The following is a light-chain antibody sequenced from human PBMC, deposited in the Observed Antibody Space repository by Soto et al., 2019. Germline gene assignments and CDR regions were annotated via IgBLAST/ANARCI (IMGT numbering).Light chain of an antibody. CDR3: QQHYSSLCP. CDR2: AAS. J-gene: IGKJ3*01. Sequence: EIVLTQSPGTLSLSPGERATLSCRASQSVNSSYLAWYQQKPGPAPRLLIYAASSRATGIPDRFSGSGSGTDFTLTISRLEPEDFALYYCQQHYSSLCPFGRGTKVDIK. CDR1: QSVNSSY. V-gene: IGKV3-20*01.